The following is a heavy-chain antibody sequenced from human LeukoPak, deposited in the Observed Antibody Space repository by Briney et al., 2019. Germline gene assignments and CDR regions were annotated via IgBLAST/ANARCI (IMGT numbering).Heavy chain of an antibody. D-gene: IGHD2-8*02. CDR1: GFTFSTYW. CDR2: NNRDGTST. Sequence: PGGSLRLSCAASGFTFSTYWMHWVRQARGKARVCVLSNNRDGTSTNYADSVKGRFTISRDNAKNTLYLQMNRLRVQDTAVYYCARVGVSRYFHLWGRGPLVTVSS. J-gene: IGHJ2*01. V-gene: IGHV3-74*01. CDR3: ARVGVSRYFHL.